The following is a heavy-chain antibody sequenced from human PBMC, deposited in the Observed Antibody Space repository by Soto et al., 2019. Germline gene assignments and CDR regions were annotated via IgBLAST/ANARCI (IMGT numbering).Heavy chain of an antibody. J-gene: IGHJ4*02. Sequence: GGSLRLSCAASGIPFSASGMHWVRQAPGKGLEWVAMIWSDGSQEYYADSVKGRFTITRDNSKNMISLQMDSLRAEDTAVYYCARQRSYNSGFFDYWSQGTLVTVSS. CDR1: GIPFSASG. CDR3: ARQRSYNSGFFDY. D-gene: IGHD6-19*01. V-gene: IGHV3-33*01. CDR2: IWSDGSQE.